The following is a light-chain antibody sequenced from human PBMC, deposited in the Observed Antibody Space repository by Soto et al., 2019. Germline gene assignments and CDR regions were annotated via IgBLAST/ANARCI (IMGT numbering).Light chain of an antibody. CDR3: SSYTSSSTV. V-gene: IGLV2-14*01. CDR2: DVS. CDR1: SSDVGGYNY. J-gene: IGLJ2*01. Sequence: QSVLTKPASVSGSPGQSITLSCSGTSSDVGGYNYVSWYQQHPGTAPKLMIYDVSNRPSGVSNRFSGSKSVNTAALTISGLQAEDEADYYCSSYTSSSTVFGGGTKLTVL.